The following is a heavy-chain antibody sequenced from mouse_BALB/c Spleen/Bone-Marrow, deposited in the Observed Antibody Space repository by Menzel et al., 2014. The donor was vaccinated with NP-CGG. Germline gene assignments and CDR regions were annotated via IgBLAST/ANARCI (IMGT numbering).Heavy chain of an antibody. Sequence: EVKLMESGGGLVQPGGSLKLSCAASGFDLSRYWMSWVRQAPGKGLEWIGEINPDSSTINYTPSLKDKFIISRDNAKNTLYLQMSKVRSEDTALYYCALLGNYGYFDVWGAGTTVTVSS. CDR2: INPDSSTI. J-gene: IGHJ1*01. CDR1: GFDLSRYW. CDR3: ALLGNYGYFDV. D-gene: IGHD2-1*01. V-gene: IGHV4-1*02.